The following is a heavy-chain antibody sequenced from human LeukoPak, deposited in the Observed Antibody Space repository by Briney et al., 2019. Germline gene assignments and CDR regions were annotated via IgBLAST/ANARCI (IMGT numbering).Heavy chain of an antibody. Sequence: GGSLRLSCAASGFTVSTNYMTWVRQAPGKGLEWVSVIYSGGSTYYADSVKGRFTISRDNSKNTVYLQMNSLRAEDTAVYFCARGSVATAGTVDYWGQGTLVTVSS. D-gene: IGHD6-13*01. CDR3: ARGSVATAGTVDY. CDR2: IYSGGST. V-gene: IGHV3-66*01. J-gene: IGHJ4*02. CDR1: GFTVSTNY.